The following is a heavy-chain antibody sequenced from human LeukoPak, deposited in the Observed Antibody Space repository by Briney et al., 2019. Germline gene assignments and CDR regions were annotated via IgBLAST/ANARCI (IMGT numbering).Heavy chain of an antibody. V-gene: IGHV3-74*01. J-gene: IGHJ3*02. CDR1: GFPFSTYW. CDR3: ARAFSGVGDAYDI. D-gene: IGHD1-26*01. Sequence: GGSLRLSCAASGFPFSTYWMHWVRQAPGKGPVWVSRISSDGIDTNYADSVKGRFTISRDNAKNTLLLQMNSLRAEDTAVYYCARAFSGVGDAYDIWGQGTMVTVSS. CDR2: ISSDGIDT.